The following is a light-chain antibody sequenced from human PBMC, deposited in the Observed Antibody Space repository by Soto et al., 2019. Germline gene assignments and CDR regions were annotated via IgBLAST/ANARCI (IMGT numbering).Light chain of an antibody. V-gene: IGKV3-15*01. CDR3: QQYNNWPCT. Sequence: EIVMTHSPATLSVSPGKRATLSCRARQSVSSNLAWYQQKPGQAPRLLIYGASTSATGIPDRFSGSGSGTEFTLTISSLQSEDLAVYYCQQYNNWPCTFGPGTKVEIK. J-gene: IGKJ2*02. CDR2: GAS. CDR1: QSVSSN.